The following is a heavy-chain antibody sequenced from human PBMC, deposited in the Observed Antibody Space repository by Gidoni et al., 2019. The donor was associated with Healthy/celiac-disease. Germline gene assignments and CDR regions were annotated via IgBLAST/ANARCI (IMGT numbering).Heavy chain of an antibody. Sequence: QVQLVESGGGVVQPGRSLRLSCAASGFTFSSYAMHWVRQAPGKGLEWVAVISYDGSNKYYADSVKGRFTISRDNSKNTLYLQMNSLRAEDTAVYYCARETIRYCSGGSCYRTDAFDIWGQGTMVTVSS. CDR1: GFTFSSYA. CDR3: ARETIRYCSGGSCYRTDAFDI. CDR2: ISYDGSNK. D-gene: IGHD2-15*01. V-gene: IGHV3-30-3*01. J-gene: IGHJ3*02.